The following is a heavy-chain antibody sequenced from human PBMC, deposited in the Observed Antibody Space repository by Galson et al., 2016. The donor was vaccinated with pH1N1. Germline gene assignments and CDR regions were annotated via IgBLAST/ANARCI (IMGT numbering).Heavy chain of an antibody. CDR3: ARDRSPARLYY. Sequence: LSLTCTVSGTSISSGSYYWSWIRQPAGKGLEWIGHIHTSGSTNYNPSLKSRVTISVDTSKNQFSLQVSSVTAADTAGYYCARDRSPARLYYWGQGTLVTVSS. CDR2: IHTSGST. V-gene: IGHV4-61*09. CDR1: GTSISSGSYY. J-gene: IGHJ4*02. D-gene: IGHD2-2*01.